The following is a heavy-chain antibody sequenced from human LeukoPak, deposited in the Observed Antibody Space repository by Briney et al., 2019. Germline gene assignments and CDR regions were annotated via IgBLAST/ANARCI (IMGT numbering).Heavy chain of an antibody. CDR1: GYTFTSFG. Sequence: ASVKVSCKASGYTFTSFGISWVRQAPGQGLEWMGWISPYNGNTNYPQKVQGRITVTTDTSTSTAYMELRSLRSEDTAVYYCARDKNHYDTRGDFWGQGTLVTVSS. J-gene: IGHJ4*02. D-gene: IGHD3-22*01. V-gene: IGHV1-18*01. CDR3: ARDKNHYDTRGDF. CDR2: ISPYNGNT.